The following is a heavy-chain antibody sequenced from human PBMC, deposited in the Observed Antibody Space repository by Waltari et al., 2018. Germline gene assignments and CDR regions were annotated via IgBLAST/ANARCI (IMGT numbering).Heavy chain of an antibody. D-gene: IGHD2-2*01. J-gene: IGHJ4*02. V-gene: IGHV4-61*02. CDR2: FHSRGNT. Sequence: QVQLQESGPGLVEPSQTLSLTCSVSDDSISAGNYYWGWIRQSAGKGLEWIGRFHSRGNTEYSPPLNSRVTISRDTSNNRFSLKRTAVTATDTAVYYCAKSASCDVDPSCDVVANWGQGTLVTVSA. CDR1: DDSISAGNYY. CDR3: AKSASCDVDPSCDVVAN.